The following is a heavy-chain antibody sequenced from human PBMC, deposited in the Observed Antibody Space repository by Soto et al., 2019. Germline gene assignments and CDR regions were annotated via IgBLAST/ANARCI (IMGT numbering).Heavy chain of an antibody. CDR2: IWYDGSNK. V-gene: IGHV3-33*01. J-gene: IGHJ6*02. CDR1: GFTFSSYG. CDR3: ARDMGYDSSGYYYGKVYGMDV. D-gene: IGHD3-22*01. Sequence: QVQLVESGGGVVQPGRSLRLSCAASGFTFSSYGMHWVRQAPGKGLEWVAVIWYDGSNKYYADSVKGRFTISRDNSKNTLYLQMNSLRAEDTAVYYCARDMGYDSSGYYYGKVYGMDVWGQGTTVTVSS.